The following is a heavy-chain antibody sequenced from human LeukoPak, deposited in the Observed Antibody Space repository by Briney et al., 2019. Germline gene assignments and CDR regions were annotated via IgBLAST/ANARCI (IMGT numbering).Heavy chain of an antibody. CDR1: GFTFSDYY. CDR2: ISSSGSTI. V-gene: IGHV3-11*01. J-gene: IGHJ4*02. D-gene: IGHD3-3*01. CDR3: ARDRGTWSQCYFDY. Sequence: TGGSLRLSCAASGFTFSDYYMSWIRQAPGKGLEWVSYISSSGSTIYYADSVKGRFTISRDNAKNSLYLQMNSLRAEDTAVYYCARDRGTWSQCYFDYWGQGTLVTVSS.